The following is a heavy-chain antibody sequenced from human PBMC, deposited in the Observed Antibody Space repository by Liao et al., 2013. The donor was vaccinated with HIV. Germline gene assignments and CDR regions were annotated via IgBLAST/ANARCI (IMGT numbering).Heavy chain of an antibody. Sequence: QMQLQESGPGLVKPSQTLSLTCTVSGDSISSAYYYWSWIRQPAGKGLEWIGRLYPNGNTNSNPSLKSRVTISGDTSKNQFSLRLTSVTAADTAVYYCARDVRALKAFDMWGQGTVVTVSS. CDR2: LYPNGNT. CDR1: GDSISSAYYY. V-gene: IGHV4-61*02. J-gene: IGHJ3*02. CDR3: ARDVRALKAFDM.